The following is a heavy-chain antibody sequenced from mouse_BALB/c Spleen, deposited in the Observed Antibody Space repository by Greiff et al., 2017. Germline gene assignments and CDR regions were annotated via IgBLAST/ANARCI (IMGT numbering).Heavy chain of an antibody. Sequence: EVQRVESGGGLVQPGGSRKLSCAASGFTFSSFGMHWVRQAPEKGLEWVAYISSGSSTIYYADTVKGRFTISRDNPKNTLFLQMTRLRSEDTAMYYCARSLRDYAMDYWGQGTSVTVSS. V-gene: IGHV5-17*02. CDR1: GFTFSSFG. D-gene: IGHD1-1*01. CDR2: ISSGSSTI. CDR3: ARSLRDYAMDY. J-gene: IGHJ4*01.